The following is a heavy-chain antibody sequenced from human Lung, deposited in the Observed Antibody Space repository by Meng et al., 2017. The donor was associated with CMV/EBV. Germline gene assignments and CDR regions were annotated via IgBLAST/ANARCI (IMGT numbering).Heavy chain of an antibody. CDR1: A. J-gene: IGHJ4*02. D-gene: IGHD3-10*01. V-gene: IGHV3-33*01. CDR3: VREVRAFGEVVTYYFDF. CDR2: VSYDGRNE. Sequence: AVRWVRQGAGKGLEWVSVVSYDGRNELNADSVKGRFTISRDNPKNTLYLQMNNLRVEDTALYFCVREVRAFGEVVTYYFDFWGPGTLVTVSS.